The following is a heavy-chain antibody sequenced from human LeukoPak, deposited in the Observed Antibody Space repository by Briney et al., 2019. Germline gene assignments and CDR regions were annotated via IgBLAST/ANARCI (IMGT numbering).Heavy chain of an antibody. Sequence: SETLSLTCTVSGGSISSYYWSWIRQPPGKGLEWIGYIYYSGSTNYNPSLKSRVTISVDRSKNQFSLKLSSVTAADTAVYYCARRVARTGIYAFDIWGQGTMVTVSS. CDR1: GGSISSYY. J-gene: IGHJ3*02. CDR3: ARRVARTGIYAFDI. CDR2: IYYSGST. V-gene: IGHV4-59*12. D-gene: IGHD1-1*01.